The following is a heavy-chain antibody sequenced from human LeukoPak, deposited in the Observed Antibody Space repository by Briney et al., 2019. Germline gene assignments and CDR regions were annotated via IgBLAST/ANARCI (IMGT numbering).Heavy chain of an antibody. Sequence: GASVKVSCKASGYTFTDYAMNWARQAPGQGLEWMGWINTNTGNPTYAQGFTGRFVLSLDTSVSTAYLQISSLKAEDTAVYYCAKLGYCSGGSCYGFDYWGQGTLVTVSS. V-gene: IGHV7-4-1*02. D-gene: IGHD2-15*01. CDR1: GYTFTDYA. CDR3: AKLGYCSGGSCYGFDY. CDR2: INTNTGNP. J-gene: IGHJ4*02.